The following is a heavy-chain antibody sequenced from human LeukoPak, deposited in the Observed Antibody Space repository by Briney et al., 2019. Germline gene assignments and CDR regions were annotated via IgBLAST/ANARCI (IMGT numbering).Heavy chain of an antibody. Sequence: GGSLRLSCAASGFTFSSYAMSWVRQAPGKGLEWVSAISGSGGSTYYADSVKGRFTISRDNSKNTLYLQMNSLRAEDTAVYYCAKVRRLGDSSGYYYWGQGTRVTVSS. CDR2: ISGSGGST. V-gene: IGHV3-23*01. CDR1: GFTFSSYA. D-gene: IGHD3-22*01. CDR3: AKVRRLGDSSGYYY. J-gene: IGHJ4*02.